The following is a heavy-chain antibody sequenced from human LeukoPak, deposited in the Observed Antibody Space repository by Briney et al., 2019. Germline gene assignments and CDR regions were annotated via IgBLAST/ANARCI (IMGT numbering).Heavy chain of an antibody. V-gene: IGHV3-30*03. J-gene: IGHJ4*02. CDR1: GFTFSSYG. Sequence: GGSLRLSCAASGFTFSSYGMHWVRQAPGKGLEWVAVISYDGSNKYYADSVKGRFTISRDNAKNTLYLQMNSLRAEDTAVYYCARVVDTHFDYWGQGTLVTVSS. D-gene: IGHD5-18*01. CDR3: ARVVDTHFDY. CDR2: ISYDGSNK.